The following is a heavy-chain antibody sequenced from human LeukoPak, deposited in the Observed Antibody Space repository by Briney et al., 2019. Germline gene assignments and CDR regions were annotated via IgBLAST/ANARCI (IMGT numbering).Heavy chain of an antibody. J-gene: IGHJ4*02. CDR1: GGTFSSYA. CDR3: GSTYSSSSEAALDY. D-gene: IGHD6-6*01. Sequence: SVKVSCKVSGGTFSSYAISWVRQATGQGLEWMGGIIPIFGTANYAQKFQGRVTITADESTSTAYMELSSLRSEDTAVYYCGSTYSSSSEAALDYWGQGTLVTVSS. CDR2: IIPIFGTA. V-gene: IGHV1-69*13.